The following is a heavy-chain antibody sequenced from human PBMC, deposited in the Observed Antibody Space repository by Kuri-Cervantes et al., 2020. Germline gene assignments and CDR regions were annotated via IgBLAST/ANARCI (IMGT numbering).Heavy chain of an antibody. J-gene: IGHJ6*02. Sequence: GGSLRLSCAASGFTVSSNYMSWVRQAPGKGLEWVSSISSSSSYIYYADSVKGRFTISRDNAKNSLYLQMNSLRAEDTAVCYCARDRDYGDYHYYYGMDVWGQGTTVTVSS. D-gene: IGHD4-17*01. CDR3: ARDRDYGDYHYYYGMDV. V-gene: IGHV3-21*01. CDR2: ISSSSSYI. CDR1: GFTVSSNY.